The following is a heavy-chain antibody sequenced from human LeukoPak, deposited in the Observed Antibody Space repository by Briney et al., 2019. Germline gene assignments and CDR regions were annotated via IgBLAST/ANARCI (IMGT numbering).Heavy chain of an antibody. J-gene: IGHJ5*02. CDR1: GFTFSNYW. Sequence: PGGSLRLSCGASGFTFSNYWMTWVRQAPGKGLVWVSVTYTGGNTNYADSVKGRFTISRDNSRNALYLQMHSLRAEDTAVYYCAADGQLVKDAYDPWGQGTLVTVSS. CDR2: TYTGGNT. V-gene: IGHV3-53*01. D-gene: IGHD6-6*01. CDR3: AADGQLVKDAYDP.